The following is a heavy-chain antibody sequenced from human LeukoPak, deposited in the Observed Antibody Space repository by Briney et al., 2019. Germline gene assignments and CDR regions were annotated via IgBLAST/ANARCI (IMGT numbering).Heavy chain of an antibody. CDR1: GGSISSYY. CDR2: IFYSGST. CDR3: ARVYYSNSYDYWYFDL. D-gene: IGHD6-13*01. Sequence: SETLSLTCTVSGGSISSYYWSWIRQPPGKGLEWIGYIFYSGSTNYNPSLKSRVTISVDTSKNQFSLKLSSVTAADAAVYYCARVYYSNSYDYWYFDLWGRGTLVTVSS. V-gene: IGHV4-59*01. J-gene: IGHJ2*01.